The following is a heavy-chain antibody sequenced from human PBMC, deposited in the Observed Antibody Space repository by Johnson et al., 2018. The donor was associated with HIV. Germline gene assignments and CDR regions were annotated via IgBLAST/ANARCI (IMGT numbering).Heavy chain of an antibody. D-gene: IGHD5-18*01. Sequence: QVQLVESGGGLIQPGGSLRLSCAASGFTFSDYYMSWIRQAPGKGLEWVSYISSSGSTIYYADSVKGRMTISRDHAKNSLYLQMNSLRAEDTAVYYCAKGLRGGHTDAFDIWGQGTMVTVSS. CDR2: ISSSGSTI. V-gene: IGHV3-11*04. CDR3: AKGLRGGHTDAFDI. CDR1: GFTFSDYY. J-gene: IGHJ3*02.